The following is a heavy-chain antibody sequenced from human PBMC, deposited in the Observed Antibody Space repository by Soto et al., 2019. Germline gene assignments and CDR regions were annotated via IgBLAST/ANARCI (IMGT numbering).Heavy chain of an antibody. CDR3: ARVRGKVAGQYFDY. J-gene: IGHJ4*02. CDR1: GFTFSDYY. D-gene: IGHD6-19*01. CDR2: ISRSGNSA. Sequence: QGQLVESGGGLVKPGGSLRLSCAASGFTFSDYYMSWIRQAPGKGLEWISYISRSGNSAKYGESVKGRFTISRENTKISLYLQMNSLRAADMAVYYCARVRGKVAGQYFDYWCQGILVTVSS. V-gene: IGHV3-11*05.